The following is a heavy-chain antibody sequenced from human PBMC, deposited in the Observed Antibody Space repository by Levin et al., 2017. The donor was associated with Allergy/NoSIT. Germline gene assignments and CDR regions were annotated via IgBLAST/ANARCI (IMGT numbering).Heavy chain of an antibody. D-gene: IGHD3-16*01. CDR1: GGSISSSSYY. CDR2: IYYSGST. CDR3: ASTLGHPGPNPFDY. V-gene: IGHV4-39*07. J-gene: IGHJ4*02. Sequence: KTSETLSLTCTVSGGSISSSSYYWGWIRQPPGKGLEWIGSIYYSGSTYYNPSLKSRVTISVDTSKNQFSLKLSSVTAADTAVYYCASTLGHPGPNPFDYWGQGTLVTVSS.